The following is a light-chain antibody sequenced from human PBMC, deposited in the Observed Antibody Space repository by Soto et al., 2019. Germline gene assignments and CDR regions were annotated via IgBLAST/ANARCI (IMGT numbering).Light chain of an antibody. CDR3: QHTYGVPFT. CDR1: QRIGTY. V-gene: IGKV1-39*01. J-gene: IGKJ3*01. CDR2: AAT. Sequence: DLQMTQSPSSLSASVGGRVTITCRASQRIGTYLNWYLQKPGKAPQLLIFAATSLQSGVSPRFSGSGSGTDFALTISSLQPEDLATYFCQHTYGVPFTFGPGTKVGIK.